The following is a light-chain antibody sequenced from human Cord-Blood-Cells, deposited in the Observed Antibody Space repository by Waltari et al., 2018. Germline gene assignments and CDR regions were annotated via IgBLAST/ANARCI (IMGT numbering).Light chain of an antibody. J-gene: IGLJ3*02. Sequence: QSALTQPASVSGSPGPSITIACTGTSSDVGSYNLVSCYQQHPGKAPKLMISEGSKRPSGVSNRFSGSKSGHSASLTISGLQAEDEADYYCCSYAGSSTWVFGGGTKLTVL. CDR3: CSYAGSSTWV. V-gene: IGLV2-23*01. CDR2: EGS. CDR1: SSDVGSYNL.